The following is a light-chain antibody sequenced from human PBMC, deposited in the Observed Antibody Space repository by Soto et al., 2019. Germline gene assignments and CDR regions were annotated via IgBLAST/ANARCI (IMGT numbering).Light chain of an antibody. CDR3: QQSDSTPPGT. J-gene: IGKJ2*01. CDR2: AAS. V-gene: IGKV1-39*01. CDR1: QSISRY. Sequence: DIQMTQSPSSLSASVGDRVTITCRASQSISRYLNWYQQKPGKAPKLLIYAASSLQGGVPSRFSGSGSGTDFTLTISSLQPEDFATYYCQQSDSTPPGTFGQGTKLEIK.